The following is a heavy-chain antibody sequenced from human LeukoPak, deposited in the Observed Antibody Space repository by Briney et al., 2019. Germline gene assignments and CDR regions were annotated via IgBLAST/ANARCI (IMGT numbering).Heavy chain of an antibody. CDR2: ISGSGGST. Sequence: PGGSLRLSCAASGFTFSSYSMNWVRQAPGKGLEWVSAISGSGGSTYYADSVKGRFTISRDNSKNTLYLQMNSLRAEDTAVYYCAKGLGGRGFGAFDIWGQGTMVTVSS. V-gene: IGHV3-23*01. D-gene: IGHD3-16*01. CDR1: GFTFSSYS. CDR3: AKGLGGRGFGAFDI. J-gene: IGHJ3*02.